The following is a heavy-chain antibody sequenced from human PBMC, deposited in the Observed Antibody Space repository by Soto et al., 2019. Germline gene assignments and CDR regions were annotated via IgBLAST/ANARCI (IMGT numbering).Heavy chain of an antibody. CDR2: TRNRANGYTT. Sequence: EVQLVESGGGLVQPGGSLRLSCAASGFTFSDHYMDWVRQAPAKGLEWLGRTRNRANGYTTEYAASVKGRFTISRDDSKNSLYLQMNSLSTEDTAVYYCARAFYGSGSYSLDYWGQGALVTVSS. J-gene: IGHJ4*02. D-gene: IGHD3-10*01. CDR1: GFTFSDHY. CDR3: ARAFYGSGSYSLDY. V-gene: IGHV3-72*01.